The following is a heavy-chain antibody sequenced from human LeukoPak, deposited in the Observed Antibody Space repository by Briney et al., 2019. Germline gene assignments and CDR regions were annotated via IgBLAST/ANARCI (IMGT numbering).Heavy chain of an antibody. D-gene: IGHD3-10*01. CDR2: INPNSGDT. V-gene: IGHV1-2*02. CDR1: GYAITGYY. J-gene: IGHJ4*02. Sequence: ASVKVSCKVSGYAITGYYIHLVRQAPGQGLEWMGWINPNSGDTNYAQKFQGRVTMTRDTSINPAYMELSRLRSDATAVYFCARDIGSGSYYWGQGTLVTVSS. CDR3: ARDIGSGSYY.